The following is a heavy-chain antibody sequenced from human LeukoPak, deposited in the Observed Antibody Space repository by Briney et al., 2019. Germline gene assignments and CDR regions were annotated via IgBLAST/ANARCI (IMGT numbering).Heavy chain of an antibody. CDR3: AKSYDSGSYYYYYMDV. CDR2: INTDGRTI. D-gene: IGHD1-26*01. V-gene: IGHV3-74*01. CDR1: GFTFSNAW. J-gene: IGHJ6*03. Sequence: TGGSLRLSCAASGFTFSNAWMSWVRQAPGKGLVWVSRINTDGRTITYADSVKGRFTISRDNSKNTLYLQMNSLRAEDTAVYYCAKSYDSGSYYYYYMDVWGKGTTVTVSS.